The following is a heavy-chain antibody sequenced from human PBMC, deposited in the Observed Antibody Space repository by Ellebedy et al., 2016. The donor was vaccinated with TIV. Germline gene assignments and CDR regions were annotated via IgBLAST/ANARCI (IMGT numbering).Heavy chain of an antibody. CDR3: ARDQAEGRSSDY. Sequence: AASVKVSCKASGYTFTSYTMHWVRQAPGQRLEWMGWINAGNGNTKYSQKFQGRVTMTRDTSTSTVYMELSSLRSEDTAVYYCARDQAEGRSSDYWGQGTLVTVSS. CDR1: GYTFTSYT. D-gene: IGHD6-13*01. V-gene: IGHV1-3*01. CDR2: INAGNGNT. J-gene: IGHJ4*02.